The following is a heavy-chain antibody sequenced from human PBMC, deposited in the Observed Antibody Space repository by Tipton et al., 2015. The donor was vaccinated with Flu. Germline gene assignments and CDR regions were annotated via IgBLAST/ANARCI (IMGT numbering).Heavy chain of an antibody. CDR2: IYYSGNT. V-gene: IGHV4-59*08. Sequence: TLSLTCTVSGGSITANYWSWIRQTPGKGLEWIGYIYYSGNTKYNPSLKSRVTISRDTSKNQFSLSLSSVTAADTAVYFCARHESGQYFDWLSPGDYYGMDVWGQGTTVTVSS. D-gene: IGHD3-9*01. CDR3: ARHESGQYFDWLSPGDYYGMDV. J-gene: IGHJ6*02. CDR1: GGSITANY.